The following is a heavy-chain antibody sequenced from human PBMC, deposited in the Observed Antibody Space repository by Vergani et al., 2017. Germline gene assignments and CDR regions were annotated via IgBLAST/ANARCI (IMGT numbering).Heavy chain of an antibody. CDR3: ATDIPTPVAGTWG. J-gene: IGHJ4*02. V-gene: IGHV1-24*01. D-gene: IGHD6-19*01. CDR1: GYTFTGYY. CDR2: FDPEDGET. Sequence: QVQLVQSGAEVKKPGASVKVSCKASGYTFTGYYMHWVRQAPGQGLEWMGGFDPEDGETIYAQKFQGRVTMTEDTSTDTAYMELSSLRSEDTAVYYCATDIPTPVAGTWGWGQGTLVTVSS.